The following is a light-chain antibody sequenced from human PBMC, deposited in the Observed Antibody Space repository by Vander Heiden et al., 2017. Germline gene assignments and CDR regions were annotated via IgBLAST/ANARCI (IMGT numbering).Light chain of an antibody. CDR2: KAS. CDR3: QQYNSYPGT. J-gene: IGKJ1*01. V-gene: IGKV1-5*03. Sequence: DIQLPHSPSTLSASVGDRVTITCRASQSISSWLAWYQQKPGKAPKLLIYKASSLQSGVPSRFSSSGSGTEFTLTISSLQPDDFATYYCQQYNSYPGTFGQGTKVEIK. CDR1: QSISSW.